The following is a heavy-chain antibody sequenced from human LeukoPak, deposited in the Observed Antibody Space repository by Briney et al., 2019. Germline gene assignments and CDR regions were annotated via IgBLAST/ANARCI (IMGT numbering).Heavy chain of an antibody. Sequence: PSETLSLTCTVSGGSISTPGYYWGWIRQPPGKGLEWIGSLYHSGSTYYKPSLKSRATISVDKSKNQCSLKLRSVTAADTAVYYCARRALATVTDPSFDYWGQGTLVTVSS. V-gene: IGHV4-39*01. CDR3: ARRALATVTDPSFDY. CDR1: GGSISTPGYY. J-gene: IGHJ4*02. CDR2: LYHSGST. D-gene: IGHD2-21*02.